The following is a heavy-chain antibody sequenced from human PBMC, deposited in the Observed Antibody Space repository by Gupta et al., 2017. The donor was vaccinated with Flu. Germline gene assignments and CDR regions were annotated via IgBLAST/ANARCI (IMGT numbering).Heavy chain of an antibody. CDR2: INPSGGST. Sequence: GLEWMGIINPSGGSTSYAQKFQGRVTMTRDTSTSTVYMELSSLRSEDTAVYYCARDRPSGCSGGSCYYYFDYWGQGTLVTVSS. J-gene: IGHJ4*02. D-gene: IGHD2-15*01. CDR3: ARDRPSGCSGGSCYYYFDY. V-gene: IGHV1-46*01.